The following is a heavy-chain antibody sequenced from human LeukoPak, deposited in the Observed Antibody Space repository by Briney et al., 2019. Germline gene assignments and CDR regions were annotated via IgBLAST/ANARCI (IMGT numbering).Heavy chain of an antibody. CDR2: IYYSGST. D-gene: IGHD2-2*01. J-gene: IGHJ4*02. CDR3: ARYCSSTVCHDVGLDY. V-gene: IGHV4-39*01. CDR1: GGSISSSGSF. Sequence: PSETLSLTCTVSGGSISSSGSFWGWIRQPPGAGLEWIGTIYYSGSTYYTPPLKSRVTMSLDTSKSQFSLKLSSVTAADTAVYYCARYCSSTVCHDVGLDYWGQGNLVTVSS.